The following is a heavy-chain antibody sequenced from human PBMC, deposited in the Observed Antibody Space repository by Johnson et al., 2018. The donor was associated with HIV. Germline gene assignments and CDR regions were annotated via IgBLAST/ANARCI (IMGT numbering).Heavy chain of an antibody. V-gene: IGHV3-7*01. J-gene: IGHJ3*01. Sequence: VQLVESGGGLVQPGGSLRLSCAASGFTISSNYMSWVRQAPGKGLEWVANIKQDGSEKYYVDSVKGRFTISRDNAKNSLYLHMSSLRPEDTAVYYCAKIGQWRERLDAFDVWGQGTMVTVSS. D-gene: IGHD6-19*01. CDR1: GFTISSNY. CDR3: AKIGQWRERLDAFDV. CDR2: IKQDGSEK.